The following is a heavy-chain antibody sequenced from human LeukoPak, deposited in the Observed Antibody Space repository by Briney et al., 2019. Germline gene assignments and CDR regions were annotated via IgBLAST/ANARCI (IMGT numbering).Heavy chain of an antibody. V-gene: IGHV1-2*02. Sequence: ASVKVSCKASGYTFTGYFIHWARQAPGQGLEWMGWINPKSGGTNYKQKFQDRVTMTSDTSITTAYMEMSRLRSDDTAVYYCARSMVVRGVMGNYFDPWGQGTLVTVSS. D-gene: IGHD3-10*01. CDR1: GYTFTGYF. CDR3: ARSMVVRGVMGNYFDP. J-gene: IGHJ5*02. CDR2: INPKSGGT.